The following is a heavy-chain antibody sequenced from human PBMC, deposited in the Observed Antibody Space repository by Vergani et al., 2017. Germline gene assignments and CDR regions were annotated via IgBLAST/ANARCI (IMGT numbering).Heavy chain of an antibody. CDR1: GGSVTSTSYH. Sequence: QLQLKESGPGLVKPSETLSLPCDVSGGSVTSTSYHWAWIRLPPGKGLEWIGSLYNPGKTYYNSSLESRLSLSVDTSTNQFFMRLNSVTAADTAVYYCARGLTDYDSGWYSPGWFDPWGQGITAIVSS. CDR3: ARGLTDYDSGWYSPGWFDP. CDR2: LYNPGKT. V-gene: IGHV4-39*01. J-gene: IGHJ5*02. D-gene: IGHD6-19*01.